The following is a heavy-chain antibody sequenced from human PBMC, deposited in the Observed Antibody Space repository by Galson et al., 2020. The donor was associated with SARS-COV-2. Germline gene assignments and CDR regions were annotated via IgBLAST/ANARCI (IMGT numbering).Heavy chain of an antibody. CDR3: AKGGGGYHLLCDYYYYYYMDV. D-gene: IGHD2-2*01. V-gene: IGHV3-23*01. CDR2: ISGGGDST. CDR1: GFTFSDYA. J-gene: IGHJ6*03. Sequence: GESLKISCAASGFTFSDYAMIWVRQAPGKGLEWVSGISGGGDSTYYADSVKGRFTISRDNSKNTLYLQMNSLRAEDTALYFCAKGGGGYHLLCDYYYYYYMDVGGKGPTVTVSS.